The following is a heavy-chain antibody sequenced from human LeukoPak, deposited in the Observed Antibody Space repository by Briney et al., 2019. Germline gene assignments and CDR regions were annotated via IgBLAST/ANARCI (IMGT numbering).Heavy chain of an antibody. J-gene: IGHJ6*03. CDR1: GFTFSNYN. V-gene: IGHV3-48*01. Sequence: GGSLRLSCAASGFTFSNYNIQWVRQAPGEGLEWVSFTTATSTTTFYADPVKGRFTISRDNAKSSLYLQMDSLRAEDTAVYYCARIHPPGYYFYSMDVWGRGTTVTVSS. CDR2: TTATSTTT. CDR3: ARIHPPGYYFYSMDV. D-gene: IGHD1-1*01.